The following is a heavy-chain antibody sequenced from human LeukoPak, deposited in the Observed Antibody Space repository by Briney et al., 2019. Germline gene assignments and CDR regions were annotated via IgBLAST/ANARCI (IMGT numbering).Heavy chain of an antibody. CDR3: AREPSYDFWSGYYRYYYMDV. V-gene: IGHV3-21*01. CDR1: GFTFSSYT. CDR2: ISSGSSYI. J-gene: IGHJ6*03. Sequence: GGSLRLSCAASGFTFSSYTMNWVRQAPGRGLEWVSIISSGSSYIHYADSVKGRFTISRDNAKNSLYLQMNSLRAEDTAVYYCAREPSYDFWSGYYRYYYMDVWGKGTTVTVSS. D-gene: IGHD3-3*01.